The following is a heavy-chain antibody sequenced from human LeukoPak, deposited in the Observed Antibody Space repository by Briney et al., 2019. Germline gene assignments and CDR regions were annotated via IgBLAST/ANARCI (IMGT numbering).Heavy chain of an antibody. CDR3: AKDDLDIVVVPAALPNY. J-gene: IGHJ4*02. Sequence: PGRSLRLSCAASGFTFSSYGMHWVRQAPGKGLEWVAVIWYDGSNKYYADSVKGRFTISRDNSKNTLYLQMNSLRAEDTAVYYCAKDDLDIVVVPAALPNYWGQGTLVTVSS. CDR1: GFTFSSYG. D-gene: IGHD2-2*03. CDR2: IWYDGSNK. V-gene: IGHV3-33*06.